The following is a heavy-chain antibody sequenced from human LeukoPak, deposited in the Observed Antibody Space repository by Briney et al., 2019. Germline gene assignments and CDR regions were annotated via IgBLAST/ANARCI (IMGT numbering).Heavy chain of an antibody. CDR1: GFTFASYA. Sequence: KSGGSLRLSCAASGFTFASYAMSWVRQAPGKGLEWVSYISRSGSTTYYADSVKGRFTISRDNAKNSLYLQMNSLRAEDTAVYYCARYTVLVSGTFDYWGQGTLVTVSS. D-gene: IGHD5-18*01. CDR2: ISRSGSTT. V-gene: IGHV3-11*01. CDR3: ARYTVLVSGTFDY. J-gene: IGHJ4*02.